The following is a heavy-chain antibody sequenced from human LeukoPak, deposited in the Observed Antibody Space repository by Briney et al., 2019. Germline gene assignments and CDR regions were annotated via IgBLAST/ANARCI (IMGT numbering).Heavy chain of an antibody. CDR1: GYTFTSYA. CDR2: INTNTGNP. CDR3: ASDFFLERLRTAGIGY. D-gene: IGHD1-1*01. J-gene: IGHJ4*02. V-gene: IGHV7-4-1*02. Sequence: ASVKVSCKASGYTFTSYAMNWVRQAPGQGLEWMGWINTNTGNPTYAQGFTGRFVFSLDTSVSTAYLQISSLKAEDTAVYYCASDFFLERLRTAGIGYWGQGTLVTVSS.